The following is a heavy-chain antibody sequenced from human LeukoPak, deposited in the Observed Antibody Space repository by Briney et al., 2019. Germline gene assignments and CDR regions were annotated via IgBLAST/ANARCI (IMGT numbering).Heavy chain of an antibody. CDR1: GGSISSYH. CDR3: ARRRLQYSGSHSTIDY. Sequence: SETLSLTCTVSGGSISSYHWSWIRQPPGKGLEWIGYIYYSGSTNYNPSLKSRVTISVDTSKNQFSLKLSSVTAADTAVYYCARRRLQYSGSHSTIDYWGQGTLVTVSS. CDR2: IYYSGST. V-gene: IGHV4-59*08. D-gene: IGHD1-26*01. J-gene: IGHJ4*02.